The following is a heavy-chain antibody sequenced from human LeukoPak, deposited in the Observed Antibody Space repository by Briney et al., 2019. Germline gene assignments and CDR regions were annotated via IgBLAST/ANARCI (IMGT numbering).Heavy chain of an antibody. CDR1: GGSISNYY. V-gene: IGHV4-59*01. CDR2: IYYSGTT. D-gene: IGHD6-13*01. CDR3: ARGVYIAAAQYGY. J-gene: IGHJ4*02. Sequence: PSETLSLTCTVSGGSISNYYWSLIRQPAGKGLEWIGYIYYSGTTNYNPSLKSRVTISVDTSKNQFSLKLNSVTAADTAVYYCARGVYIAAAQYGYWGQGTLVTVSS.